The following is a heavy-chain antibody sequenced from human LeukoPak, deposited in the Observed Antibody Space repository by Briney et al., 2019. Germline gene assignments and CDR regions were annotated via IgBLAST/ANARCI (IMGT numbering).Heavy chain of an antibody. CDR1: GFTFSTYW. CDR3: AKDPNGDYIGTFDM. V-gene: IGHV3-7*01. Sequence: GGSLRLSCAASGFTFSTYWMNWVRQAPGKGLEWVANIKQDGSEKYYVDSVKGRFTISRDNPKNSLYLQMNSLRADDTAVYFCAKDPNGDYIGTFDMWGQGTMVTVSS. CDR2: IKQDGSEK. D-gene: IGHD4-17*01. J-gene: IGHJ3*02.